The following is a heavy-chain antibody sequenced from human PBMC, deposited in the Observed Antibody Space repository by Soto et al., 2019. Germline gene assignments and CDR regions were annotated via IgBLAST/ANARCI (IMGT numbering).Heavy chain of an antibody. CDR2: INPSGGST. CDR1: GYTFTRYY. J-gene: IGHJ4*02. Sequence: QVQLVQSGAEVKKPGASVKVSCKASGYTFTRYYMHWVRQAPGQGLEWMGIINPSGGSTSYAQKFQGRVTMTRDTATSTVYMELSSLRSEDTAVYYCARESMSAREVDPYWGQGTLVTVSS. CDR3: ARESMSAREVDPY. D-gene: IGHD1-26*01. V-gene: IGHV1-46*01.